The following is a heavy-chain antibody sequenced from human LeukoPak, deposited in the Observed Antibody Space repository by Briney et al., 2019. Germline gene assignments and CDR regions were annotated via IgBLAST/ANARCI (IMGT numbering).Heavy chain of an antibody. CDR3: TPRDV. CDR2: ISYDGSNK. CDR1: GFTFSSYA. J-gene: IGHJ6*04. V-gene: IGHV3-30-3*01. Sequence: GRSLRLSCAASGFTFSSYAMHWVRQAPGKGLEWVAVISYDGSNKYYADSVKGRFTISRDNSKNTLYLQMNSLKTEDTAVYYCTPRDVWGKGTTVTVSS.